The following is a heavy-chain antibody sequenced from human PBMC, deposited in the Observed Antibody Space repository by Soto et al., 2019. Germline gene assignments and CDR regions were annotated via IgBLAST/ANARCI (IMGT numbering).Heavy chain of an antibody. V-gene: IGHV3-30*18. D-gene: IGHD1-26*01. Sequence: QVYVVESGGGVVQPGRSLRLSCAVSGFTFSDHAMHWVRQAPGKGLEWVAIVSSDGSRRFYGESVEGRFSISRDNSWNTLYLQMKSLRPEDTAVYYCAQDGGVGATLGLPSGDDYWGQGTLVTVSS. J-gene: IGHJ4*02. CDR2: VSSDGSRR. CDR3: AQDGGVGATLGLPSGDDY. CDR1: GFTFSDHA.